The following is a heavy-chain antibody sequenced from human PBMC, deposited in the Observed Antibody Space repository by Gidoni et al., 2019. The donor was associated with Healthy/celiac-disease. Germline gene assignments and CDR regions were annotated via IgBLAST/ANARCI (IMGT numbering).Heavy chain of an antibody. V-gene: IGHV4-34*01. J-gene: IGHJ4*02. CDR1: GGPFSGYY. CDR3: ATYCSSTSCYSWVFDY. CDR2: INHSGST. Sequence: QVQLQQWGAGLLKPSETLSLTCAVYGGPFSGYYWSWIRQPPGKGLEWIGVINHSGSTNYNPSLKSRVAISVDTSKNQFSLKLSSVTAADTAVYYCATYCSSTSCYSWVFDYWGQGTLVTVSS. D-gene: IGHD2-2*02.